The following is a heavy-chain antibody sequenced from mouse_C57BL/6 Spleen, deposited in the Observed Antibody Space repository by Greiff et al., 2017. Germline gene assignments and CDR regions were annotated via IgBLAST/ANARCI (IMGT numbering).Heavy chain of an antibody. CDR3: ARTTTVAATGLDY. V-gene: IGHV1-72*01. CDR2: IDPNSGGT. Sequence: QVQLQQPGAELVKPGASVKLSCKASGYTFTSYWMHWVKQRPGRGLECIGRIDPNSGGTKYNEKFKSKATLTVDKPSSTAYMQLSSLTSEESAVYYCARTTTVAATGLDYWGQGTTLTVSS. J-gene: IGHJ2*01. D-gene: IGHD1-1*01. CDR1: GYTFTSYW.